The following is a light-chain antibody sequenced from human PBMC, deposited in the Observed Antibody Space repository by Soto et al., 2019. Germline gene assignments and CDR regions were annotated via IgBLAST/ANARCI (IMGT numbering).Light chain of an antibody. CDR1: SSDVGGYNY. J-gene: IGLJ2*01. Sequence: QSALTQPASVSGSPGQSITISCTGTSSDVGGYNYVSWYQQHPGKTPKLMIYDVSNRPSGVSKRFSGSKSGNTASLTIAGVQAEDEADYYCSSYTSSSTLVFGGGTQLAVL. V-gene: IGLV2-14*01. CDR3: SSYTSSSTLV. CDR2: DVS.